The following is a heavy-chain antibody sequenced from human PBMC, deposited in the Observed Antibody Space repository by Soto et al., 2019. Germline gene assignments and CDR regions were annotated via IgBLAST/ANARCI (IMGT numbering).Heavy chain of an antibody. CDR1: GYTFTTYA. Sequence: ASVKVSCKASGYTFTTYAMHWLRQAPGQSLEWMGWINAGNGATKYSQNFQDRLTIARDTSANIAFMELSSLRSEDTAAYYCARGSAAAGPYYFDYWAQGTLVTVSS. CDR3: ARGSAAAGPYYFDY. J-gene: IGHJ4*02. D-gene: IGHD6-13*01. V-gene: IGHV1-3*01. CDR2: INAGNGAT.